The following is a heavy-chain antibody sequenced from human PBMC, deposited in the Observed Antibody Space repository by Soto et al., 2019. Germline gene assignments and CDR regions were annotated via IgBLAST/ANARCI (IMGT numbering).Heavy chain of an antibody. J-gene: IGHJ5*02. CDR1: GAFSSTYY. V-gene: IGHV4-59*01. CDR2: MNNIGRN. D-gene: IGHD2-8*01. CDR3: ARSFCRDAVRCNWFDP. Sequence: QVQLQESGPGLVKPSETLSLTCTVSGAFSSTYYWSWIRQPPGKGLEWIGYMNNIGRNNYNPSLKSRVTISLDTSKNQFSLKLSSVIAADTAVYYCARSFCRDAVRCNWFDPWGLGTLVTASS.